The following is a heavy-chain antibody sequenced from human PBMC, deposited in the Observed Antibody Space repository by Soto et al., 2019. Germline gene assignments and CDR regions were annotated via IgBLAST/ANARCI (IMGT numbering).Heavy chain of an antibody. Sequence: SETLSLTCTVSGGSISSYYWSWIRQPPGKGLEWIGYIYYSGSTNYNPSLKSRVTISVDTSKNQFSLKLSSVTAADTAVYYCARTLDYYGSGSYYTDYYYMDVWGKGTTVTVSS. CDR2: IYYSGST. D-gene: IGHD3-10*01. CDR1: GGSISSYY. CDR3: ARTLDYYGSGSYYTDYYYMDV. V-gene: IGHV4-59*08. J-gene: IGHJ6*03.